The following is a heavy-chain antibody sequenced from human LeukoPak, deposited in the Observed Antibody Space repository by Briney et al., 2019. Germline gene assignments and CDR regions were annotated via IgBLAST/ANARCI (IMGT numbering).Heavy chain of an antibody. D-gene: IGHD2-15*01. CDR3: ARVGAATLHYYYYYMDV. V-gene: IGHV1-46*01. CDR2: INPRGGST. CDR1: GYTFTSYG. J-gene: IGHJ6*03. Sequence: GASVKVSCKASGYTFTSYGISWVRQAPGQGLEWMGIINPRGGSTSYTQKFQGRVTMTKDTSTSTVYMELSSLRSEDTAVYYCARVGAATLHYYYYYMDVWGKGTTVTVSS.